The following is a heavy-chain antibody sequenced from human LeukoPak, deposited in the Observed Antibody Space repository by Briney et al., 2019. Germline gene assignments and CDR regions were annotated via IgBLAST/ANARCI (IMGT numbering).Heavy chain of an antibody. CDR1: GYSFTSYW. CDR2: IYPGDSDT. V-gene: IGHV5-51*01. J-gene: IGHJ3*02. D-gene: IGHD3-16*01. Sequence: GESLQISCKGSGYSFTSYWIGWVRQMPGKGLEWMGIIYPGDSDTRYSPSFQGQVTISADKSISTAYLQWSSLKASDTAMYYCASRPTFGDDAFDIWGQGTMVTVSS. CDR3: ASRPTFGDDAFDI.